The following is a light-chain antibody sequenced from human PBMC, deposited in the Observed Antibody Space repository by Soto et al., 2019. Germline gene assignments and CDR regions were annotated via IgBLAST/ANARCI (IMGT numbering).Light chain of an antibody. CDR1: QSVSSY. Sequence: EIVLTQSPDTLYLSPGKRATLSCMARQSVSSYLAWYQQKPGQAPRLLIYDASNRATGIPARFSGSGSGTDFTLTISSLEPEDFAVYYCQQRSNWPPITFGQGTRLEIK. CDR3: QQRSNWPPIT. J-gene: IGKJ5*01. V-gene: IGKV3-11*01. CDR2: DAS.